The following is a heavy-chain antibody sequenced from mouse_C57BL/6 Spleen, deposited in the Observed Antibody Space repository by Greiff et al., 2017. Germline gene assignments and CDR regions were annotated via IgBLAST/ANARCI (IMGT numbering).Heavy chain of an antibody. CDR3: ARDYYSDYRAMDY. D-gene: IGHD2-13*01. CDR2: IDPNSGGT. V-gene: IGHV1-72*01. CDR1: GYTFTSYW. J-gene: IGHJ4*01. Sequence: QVQLQQPGAELVKPGASVKLSCKASGYTFTSYWMHWVKQRPGRGLEWIGRIDPNSGGTKYNEKFKSKATLTVDKPSSTAYMQLSSLTSEASAVDDYARDYYSDYRAMDYWGQGTSVTVSA.